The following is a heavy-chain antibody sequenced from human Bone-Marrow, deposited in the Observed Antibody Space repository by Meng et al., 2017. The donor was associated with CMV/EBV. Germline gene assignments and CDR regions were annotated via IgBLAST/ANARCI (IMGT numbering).Heavy chain of an antibody. J-gene: IGHJ4*02. D-gene: IGHD3-3*01. CDR3: AIDRNPFWSGDYVDY. V-gene: IGHV4-39*07. Sequence: SCTIAGASTSNKNYFWGWIRQPPGKGLEDLGFMYYSGDTYYKTSLESRVTMSLDTSKNQFSLKLSSVTAAHTAVYYFAIDRNPFWSGDYVDYWGQGTLVTVAS. CDR1: GASTSNKNYF. CDR2: MYYSGDT.